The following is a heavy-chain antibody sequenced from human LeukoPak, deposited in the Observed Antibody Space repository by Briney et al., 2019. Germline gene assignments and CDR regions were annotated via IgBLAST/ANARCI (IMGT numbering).Heavy chain of an antibody. V-gene: IGHV5-51*01. CDR2: IYPGDSDT. CDR3: ARRRTSSFIDY. D-gene: IGHD6-6*01. CDR1: GYSFTSYW. J-gene: IGHJ4*02. Sequence: GESLKISCKGSGYSFTSYWIGWARQMPGKGLEWMGIIYPGDSDTRYSPSFQGQVTISADKSISTAYLQWSSMKASDTAMCYCARRRTSSFIDYSDEGTLVTVYS.